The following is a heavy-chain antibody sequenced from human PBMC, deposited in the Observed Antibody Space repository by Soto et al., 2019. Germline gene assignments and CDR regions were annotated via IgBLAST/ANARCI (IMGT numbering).Heavy chain of an antibody. Sequence: GGSLRLSCVASGFTFSNYAMSWVRQAPGKGLEWVSTISGPGETTFYADSVNGRFTISRDNSKTTLYLQVSSLRAEDTAVYYCARGNWAYYDILTGYYSFDICGQGTMVTVSS. CDR1: GFTFSNYA. J-gene: IGHJ3*02. CDR3: ARGNWAYYDILTGYYSFDI. CDR2: ISGPGETT. V-gene: IGHV3-23*01. D-gene: IGHD3-9*01.